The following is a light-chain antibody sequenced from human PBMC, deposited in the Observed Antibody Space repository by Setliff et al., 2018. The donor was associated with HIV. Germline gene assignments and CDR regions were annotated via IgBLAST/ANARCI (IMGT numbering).Light chain of an antibody. CDR2: EVT. Sequence: SVLTQPASVSGSPGQSITISCTGADSDVGGYNYVSWYQQHPGKAPKLMIYEVTNRPSGVSNRFSGSKSGNTASLTISGLQTEDEADYYCSSYTSSSTRVFGTGTKGTVL. CDR1: DSDVGGYNY. V-gene: IGLV2-14*01. CDR3: SSYTSSSTRV. J-gene: IGLJ1*01.